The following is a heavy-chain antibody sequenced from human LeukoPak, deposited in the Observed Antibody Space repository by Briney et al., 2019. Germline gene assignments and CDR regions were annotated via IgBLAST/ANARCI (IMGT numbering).Heavy chain of an antibody. J-gene: IGHJ6*02. D-gene: IGHD2-15*01. CDR1: GGSFSGYY. CDR2: INHSGST. V-gene: IGHV4-34*01. CDR3: ARGHYLRYCSGGSCFHGPYYYYYGMDV. Sequence: SETLSLTCAVYGGSFSGYYWSWIRQPPGKGLEWIGEINHSGSTNYNPSLKSRVTISVDTSKNQFSLKLSSVTAADTAVYYCARGHYLRYCSGGSCFHGPYYYYYGMDVWGQGTTVTVSS.